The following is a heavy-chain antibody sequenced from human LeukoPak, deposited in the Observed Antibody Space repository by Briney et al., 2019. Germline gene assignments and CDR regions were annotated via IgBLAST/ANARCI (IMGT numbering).Heavy chain of an antibody. D-gene: IGHD3-16*01. J-gene: IGHJ5*02. CDR3: AKRHADPYVTFGGNCFDH. Sequence: PGGSLRLSCAASGFTFSSYAMSWVRQAPGKGLEWVSAISGSGGSTYYADSVKDRFTISRDNSKNTLYLQMNSLRAEDTVVYYCAKRHADPYVTFGGNCFDHCGQGTMVTLSS. V-gene: IGHV3-23*01. CDR2: ISGSGGST. CDR1: GFTFSSYA.